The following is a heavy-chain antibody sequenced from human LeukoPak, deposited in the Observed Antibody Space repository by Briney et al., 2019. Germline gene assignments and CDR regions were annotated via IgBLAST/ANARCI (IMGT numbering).Heavy chain of an antibody. CDR1: GFTFSSYW. V-gene: IGHV3-74*01. CDR3: ARISYESRGYYDY. Sequence: GGSLRLSCAASGFTFSSYWMHWVRQAPGGGLVWVSRISSDGSSTTFADSVKGRFTISRDNAKNTLYLQMNSLRAEDTAVYYCARISYESRGYYDYWGQGTLVTVSS. D-gene: IGHD3-22*01. J-gene: IGHJ4*02. CDR2: ISSDGSST.